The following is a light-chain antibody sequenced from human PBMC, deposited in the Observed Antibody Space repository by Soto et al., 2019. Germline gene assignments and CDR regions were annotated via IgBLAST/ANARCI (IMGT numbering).Light chain of an antibody. CDR3: SSYTSSSTLSV. CDR2: AVS. Sequence: QSALTQPASVSGSPGQSITISCTGTSSDVGGYNYVSWYQQHPDKAPKLMIYAVSNRPSGVSNRFSGSKSGNTASLTISELQAEDEAHYYCSSYTSSSTLSVFGTGTKLTVL. J-gene: IGLJ1*01. V-gene: IGLV2-14*01. CDR1: SSDVGGYNY.